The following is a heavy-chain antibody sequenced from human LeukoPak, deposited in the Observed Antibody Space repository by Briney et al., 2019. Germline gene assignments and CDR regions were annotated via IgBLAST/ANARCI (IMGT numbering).Heavy chain of an antibody. J-gene: IGHJ4*02. CDR3: ARDRPNYYGSDGHYYRRDGDY. V-gene: IGHV3-23*01. Sequence: PGGSLRLSWAASGFTFSSYAMSWVRQTPGKGLEWVSSITSRDGTTYYADSVKGRFTISRDNSENTLYLQMNSLRAEDSALYYCARDRPNYYGSDGHYYRRDGDYWGQGTLVTVSS. CDR2: ITSRDGTT. CDR1: GFTFSSYA. D-gene: IGHD3-22*01.